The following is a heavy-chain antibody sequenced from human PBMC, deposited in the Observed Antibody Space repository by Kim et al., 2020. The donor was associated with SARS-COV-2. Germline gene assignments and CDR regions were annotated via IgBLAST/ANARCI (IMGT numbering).Heavy chain of an antibody. CDR1: GFTFSSYG. J-gene: IGHJ4*02. CDR2: ISYDGSNK. CDR3: AKDSSSSCDY. D-gene: IGHD6-13*01. V-gene: IGHV3-30*18. Sequence: GGSLRLSCAASGFTFSSYGMHWVRQAPGKGLEWVAVISYDGSNKYYADSVKGRFTISRDNSKNTLYLQMNSLRAEDTAVYYCAKDSSSSCDYWGQGTLVTVSS.